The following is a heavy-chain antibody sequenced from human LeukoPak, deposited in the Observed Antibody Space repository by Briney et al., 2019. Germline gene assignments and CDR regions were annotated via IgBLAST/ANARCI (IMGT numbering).Heavy chain of an antibody. CDR3: ARSRRVEMATYDY. CDR2: INPNSGGT. Sequence: ASVKVSCTASGYTFTGYYMHWVRQAPGQGLEWMGWINPNSGGTNYAQKFQGRVTMTRDTSISTAYMELSRLRSDDTAVYYCARSRRVEMATYDYWGQGTLVTVSS. J-gene: IGHJ4*02. CDR1: GYTFTGYY. V-gene: IGHV1-2*02. D-gene: IGHD5-24*01.